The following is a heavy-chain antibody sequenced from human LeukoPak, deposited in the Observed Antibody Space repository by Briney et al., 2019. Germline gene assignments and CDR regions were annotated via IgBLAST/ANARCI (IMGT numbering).Heavy chain of an antibody. V-gene: IGHV4-38-2*02. CDR2: ISPSGST. Sequence: PSETLSLTCTVSGYSISSGHYWGWIRQPPGKGLEWIGSISPSGSTYYNPSLKSRVIISVDTSKKQFSLKPNSVTAADTAVYYCARGTSMIVVASFDYWGQGTLVTVSS. CDR1: GYSISSGHY. CDR3: ARGTSMIVVASFDY. J-gene: IGHJ4*02. D-gene: IGHD3-22*01.